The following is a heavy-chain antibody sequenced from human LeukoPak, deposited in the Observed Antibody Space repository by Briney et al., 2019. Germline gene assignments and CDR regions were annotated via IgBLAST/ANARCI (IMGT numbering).Heavy chain of an antibody. J-gene: IGHJ4*02. Sequence: SETLSLTCAVYGVSFSGYYWSWIRQPPEKGLEWIGEIYHSGSTNYNPSLKSRVTISVDKSKNQFSLKLSSVTAADTAMYHCVRDAYYSGSYFDSNVYWGQRTLATDSS. CDR1: GVSFSGYY. D-gene: IGHD1-26*01. CDR2: IYHSGST. V-gene: IGHV4-34*01. CDR3: VRDAYYSGSYFDSNVY.